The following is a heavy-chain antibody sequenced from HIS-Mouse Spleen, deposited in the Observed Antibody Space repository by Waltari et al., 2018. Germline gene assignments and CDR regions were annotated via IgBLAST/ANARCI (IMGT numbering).Heavy chain of an antibody. V-gene: IGHV4-39*07. CDR3: AREIPYSSSWYDWYFDL. Sequence: QLQLQESGPGLVKPSETRSLTCTVSGGSISSSSYSWGGIRQPPGRGLEWIGSIYYSGSTYYTPSLKSRVTISVDTSKNQFSLKLSSVTAADTAVYYCAREIPYSSSWYDWYFDLWGRGTLVTVSS. CDR2: IYYSGST. J-gene: IGHJ2*01. D-gene: IGHD6-13*01. CDR1: GGSISSSSYS.